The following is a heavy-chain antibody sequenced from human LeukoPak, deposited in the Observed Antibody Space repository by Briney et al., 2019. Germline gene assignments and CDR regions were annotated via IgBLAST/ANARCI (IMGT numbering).Heavy chain of an antibody. CDR1: GGTFSNYA. J-gene: IGHJ4*02. Sequence: SMEVSCKASGGTFSNYAISWVRQAPGQGLEWMGGIIPIFGTANYAQKFRGRVTITADKSTRTAYMELSSLRSEDTAVYYCARDNDPRDPPHFDYWGQGTLVTVSS. V-gene: IGHV1-69*06. CDR3: ARDNDPRDPPHFDY. D-gene: IGHD3-16*01. CDR2: IIPIFGTA.